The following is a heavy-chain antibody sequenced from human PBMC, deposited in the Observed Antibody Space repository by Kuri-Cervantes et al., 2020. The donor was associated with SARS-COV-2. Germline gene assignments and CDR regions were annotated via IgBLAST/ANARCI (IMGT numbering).Heavy chain of an antibody. Sequence: SETLSLTCTVTGGSISSSSYYWGWIRQPPGKGLAWIGCIYYSGSTYYNPSLKSRVTISVDTSKNQFSLKLSSVTAADASVYYCTTVGYYDCWGGFDYWGQGTLVTVSS. J-gene: IGHJ4*02. V-gene: IGHV4-39*01. CDR3: TTVGYYDCWGGFDY. CDR2: IYYSGST. CDR1: GGSISSSSYY. D-gene: IGHD3-3*01.